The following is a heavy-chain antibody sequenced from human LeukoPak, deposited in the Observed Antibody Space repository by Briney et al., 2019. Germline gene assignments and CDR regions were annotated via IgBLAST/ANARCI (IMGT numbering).Heavy chain of an antibody. CDR1: GYTFTGYY. V-gene: IGHV1-2*02. D-gene: IGHD6-19*01. CDR2: INPNSGGT. J-gene: IGHJ6*02. Sequence: GASVQVSFKASGYTFTGYYMHWVRPAPGQGLEWMGWINPNSGGTNYAQKFQGRVTMTRDTSISTAYMELSRLRSDDTAVYYCARGGSIAVAGIHYYYGMDVWGQGTTVTVSS. CDR3: ARGGSIAVAGIHYYYGMDV.